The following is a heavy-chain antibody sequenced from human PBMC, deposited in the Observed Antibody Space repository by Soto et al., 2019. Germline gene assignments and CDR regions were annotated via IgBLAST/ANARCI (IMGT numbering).Heavy chain of an antibody. J-gene: IGHJ6*02. CDR1: GFTFSSYG. Sequence: ESGGGVVQPGRSLRLSCAASGFTFSSYGMHWVRQAPGKGLEWVAVIWYDGSNKYYADSVKGRFTISRDNSKNTLYLQINSLRAEDTAVYYCARDARPYYYGMDVWGQGTTVTVSS. D-gene: IGHD6-25*01. CDR3: ARDARPYYYGMDV. V-gene: IGHV3-33*01. CDR2: IWYDGSNK.